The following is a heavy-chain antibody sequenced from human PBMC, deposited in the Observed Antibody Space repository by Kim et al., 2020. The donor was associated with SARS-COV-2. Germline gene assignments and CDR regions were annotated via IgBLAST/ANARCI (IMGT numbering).Heavy chain of an antibody. CDR3: ARSLSAYDWFDP. J-gene: IGHJ5*02. Sequence: SETLSLTCTVSGGSISSYYWSWIRQPPGKGLEWIGYIYYSGSTNYNPSLKSRVTISVDTSKNQFSLKLSSVTAADTAVYYCARSLSAYDWFDPWGQGTLVTVSS. V-gene: IGHV4-59*01. CDR1: GGSISSYY. CDR2: IYYSGST. D-gene: IGHD2-8*01.